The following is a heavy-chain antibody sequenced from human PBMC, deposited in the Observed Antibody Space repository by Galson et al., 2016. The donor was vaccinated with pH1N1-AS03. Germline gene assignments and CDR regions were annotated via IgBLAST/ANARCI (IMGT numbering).Heavy chain of an antibody. J-gene: IGHJ4*02. Sequence: ETLSLTCTVSGYTISSGYYWGWIRQSPGKGLEWLGHIFRSGSTSFNPSLKSRLTISVDTSKNQFSLNLRYVTAADTAVYFCARASGRDDYNRLFHFWGQGTLVTVSS. CDR2: IFRSGST. V-gene: IGHV4-38-2*02. CDR1: GYTISSGYY. D-gene: IGHD5-24*01. CDR3: ARASGRDDYNRLFHF.